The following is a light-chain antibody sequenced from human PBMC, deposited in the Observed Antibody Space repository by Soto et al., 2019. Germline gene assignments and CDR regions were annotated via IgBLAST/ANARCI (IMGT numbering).Light chain of an antibody. V-gene: IGKV1-39*01. CDR3: QQTFSNLLS. CDR2: SAS. J-gene: IGKJ4*01. Sequence: IPMTQSPSSLSVSVGDRVTITCRSSETISDYLNWYQHKPGEAPKVLISSASTLRGGVPSRFSGTGSGTDFTLTISSLQPEDVATYYCQQTFSNLLSFGGGTKVDIK. CDR1: ETISDY.